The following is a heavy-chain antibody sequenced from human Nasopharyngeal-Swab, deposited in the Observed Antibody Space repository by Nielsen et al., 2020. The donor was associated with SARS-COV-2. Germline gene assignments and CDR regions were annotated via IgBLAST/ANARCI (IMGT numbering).Heavy chain of an antibody. J-gene: IGHJ4*02. D-gene: IGHD3-10*01. CDR1: VGSIRSGDFY. CDR3: ARDSAEHYSSGSSRFDY. V-gene: IGHV4-30-4*01. CDR2: IHHSGTT. Sequence: SETLSLPCPVPVGSIRSGDFYWSWIRQSPGKGLEWIGFIHHSGTTYYKPSLKSRVTISVATSKNQFSLRLSSVTAADSAVYYCARDSAEHYSSGSSRFDYWGQGTLVTVSS.